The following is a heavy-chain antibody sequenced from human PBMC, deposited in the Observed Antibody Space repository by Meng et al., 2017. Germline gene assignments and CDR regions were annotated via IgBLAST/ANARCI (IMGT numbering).Heavy chain of an antibody. J-gene: IGHJ4*02. CDR1: GFTFSDYY. CDR3: ARGFNGGNSGAFGY. CDR2: ISTSGNTI. Sequence: QVQLVESGGGLVKQGGSLRLSCAASGFTFSDYYMSWIRQAPGKGLEWISYISTSGNTIYYTDSVKGRFAISRDNAKNSLYLQMSSLRAEDTAVYYCARGFNGGNSGAFGYWGQGTLVTVSS. V-gene: IGHV3-11*01. D-gene: IGHD4-23*01.